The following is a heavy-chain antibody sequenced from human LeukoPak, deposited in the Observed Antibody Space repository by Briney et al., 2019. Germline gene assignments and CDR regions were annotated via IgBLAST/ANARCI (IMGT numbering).Heavy chain of an antibody. J-gene: IGHJ4*02. CDR3: VRDPTPYDFWSGYYTGDFDS. Sequence: SETLSLTCAVYGGSFSGYYWSWIRQPPGKGLEWIGSIYDSENTHYNPSLKSRVTISVDTSRNHFSLKLSSVTAADTAVYYCVRDPTPYDFWSGYYTGDFDSWGQGTLVTVSS. V-gene: IGHV4-34*01. CDR1: GGSFSGYY. CDR2: IYDSENT. D-gene: IGHD3-3*01.